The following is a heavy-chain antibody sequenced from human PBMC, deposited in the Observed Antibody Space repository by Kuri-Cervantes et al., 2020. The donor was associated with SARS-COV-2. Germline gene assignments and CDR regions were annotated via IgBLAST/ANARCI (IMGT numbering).Heavy chain of an antibody. D-gene: IGHD3-16*01. CDR3: ARGLGAVSTVDFYFGLDV. J-gene: IGHJ6*02. CDR1: AYTFTAYF. Sequence: ASVKVSCKASAYTFTAYFIHWVRQAPGQGLEWMGWINADSGVTDYAQRFRGRVTMTRDTSISTAYMELSSLTSDDTAVYYCARGLGAVSTVDFYFGLDVWGQGTTVTVSS. V-gene: IGHV1-2*02. CDR2: INADSGVT.